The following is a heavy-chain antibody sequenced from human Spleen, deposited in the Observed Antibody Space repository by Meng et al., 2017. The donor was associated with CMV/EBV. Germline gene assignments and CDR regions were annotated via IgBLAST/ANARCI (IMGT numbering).Heavy chain of an antibody. D-gene: IGHD1-26*01. J-gene: IGHJ5*02. V-gene: IGHV3-11*04. CDR1: GFIVSDYY. CDR3: ARDFSAVHNWFDA. Sequence: AASGFIVSDYYMTGIRQAPGKGLEWVSYISSSGSIKKYADSVEGRFTISRDNAKKSLYLQMNSLRAEDTAFYYCARDFSAVHNWFDAWGRGTLVTVSS. CDR2: ISSSGSIK.